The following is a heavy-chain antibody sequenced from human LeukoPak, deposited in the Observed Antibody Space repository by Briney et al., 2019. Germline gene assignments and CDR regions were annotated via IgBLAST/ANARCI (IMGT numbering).Heavy chain of an antibody. D-gene: IGHD2-2*01. V-gene: IGHV3-74*01. J-gene: IGHJ4*02. CDR3: AREVLIVLEPAANTIDY. Sequence: GGSLRLSCTASGFSFSGHWMHWARQLPGKGLVWVSRISPTGSTTSYADSVKGRFTVSRDNAKNSLFLQMNNLRVEDTAVYFCAREVLIVLEPAANTIDYWGQGTRVTVSS. CDR2: ISPTGSTT. CDR1: GFSFSGHW.